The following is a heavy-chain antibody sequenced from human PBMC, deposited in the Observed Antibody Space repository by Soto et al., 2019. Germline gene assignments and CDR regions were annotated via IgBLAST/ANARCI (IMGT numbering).Heavy chain of an antibody. CDR1: GYTFTSYA. V-gene: IGHV1-3*01. D-gene: IGHD6-19*01. CDR2: INAGNGNT. J-gene: IGHJ4*02. CDR3: ARGSSGPLYYFDY. Sequence: VKVSCKASGYTFTSYAMHWVRQAPGQRLEWMGWINAGNGNTKYSQKFQGRVTITRDTSASTAYMELSSLRSEDTAVYYCARGSSGPLYYFDYWGQGTLVTVSS.